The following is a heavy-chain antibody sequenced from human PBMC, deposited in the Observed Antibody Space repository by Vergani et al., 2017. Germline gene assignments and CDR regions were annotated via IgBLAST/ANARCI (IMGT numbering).Heavy chain of an antibody. CDR2: IKQDGSEK. CDR3: AKGVGGGNSVYFDS. Sequence: EVQLVESGGGLVQPGGSLRLSCAASGFTFSSSWMSWVRQAPGKGLEWVANIKQDGSEKYYLDSVKGRFTISRDNSENKLYVQMNSLSVEDTAIYYCAKGVGGGNSVYFDSWGQGTLVTVSS. V-gene: IGHV3-7*03. J-gene: IGHJ4*02. D-gene: IGHD2-21*01. CDR1: GFTFSSSW.